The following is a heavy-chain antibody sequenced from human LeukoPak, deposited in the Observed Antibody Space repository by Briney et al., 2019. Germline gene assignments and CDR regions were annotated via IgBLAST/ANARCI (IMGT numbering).Heavy chain of an antibody. Sequence: PSETLSLTCTVSGGSLSNYYWSWIRQPAGKGLEWIGRIYTSGSTNYNPSVKSRVTISVDTSKKQFSLKLSSVTAADTAVYYCATGQLFAYYYYGMDVWGKGTTVTVSS. CDR1: GGSLSNYY. CDR3: ATGQLFAYYYYGMDV. V-gene: IGHV4-4*07. D-gene: IGHD3-10*01. J-gene: IGHJ6*04. CDR2: IYTSGST.